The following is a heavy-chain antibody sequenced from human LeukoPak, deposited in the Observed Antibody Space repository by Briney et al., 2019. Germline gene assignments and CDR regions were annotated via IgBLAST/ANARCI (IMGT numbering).Heavy chain of an antibody. D-gene: IGHD6-19*01. J-gene: IGHJ5*02. Sequence: GSLRLSCAASGFTFNTYGMNWIRQPPGKGLEWIGRIYTSGSTNYNPSLKSRVTISVDTSKNQFSLKLSSVTAADTAVYYCARDEYSSGCFDPWGQGTLVTVSS. CDR3: ARDEYSSGCFDP. V-gene: IGHV4-4*07. CDR2: IYTSGST. CDR1: GFTFNTYG.